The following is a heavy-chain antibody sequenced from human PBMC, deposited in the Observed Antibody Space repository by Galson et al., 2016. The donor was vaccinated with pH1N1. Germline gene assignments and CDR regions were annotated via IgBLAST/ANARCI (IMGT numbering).Heavy chain of an antibody. Sequence: GSLRLSCAASGFTFNNYWMYWVRQAPGKGLVWVSRISPDGTDTLNADSVRGRFTITRDNSKNTLFLQMTSLGAEDTAMYYCTAYNWGSPFDVWGQGAMVTV. J-gene: IGHJ3*01. CDR1: GFTFNNYW. D-gene: IGHD7-27*01. CDR2: ISPDGTDT. CDR3: TAYNWGSPFDV. V-gene: IGHV3-74*01.